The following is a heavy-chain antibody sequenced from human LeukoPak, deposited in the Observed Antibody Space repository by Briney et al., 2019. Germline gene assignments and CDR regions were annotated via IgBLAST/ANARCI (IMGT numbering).Heavy chain of an antibody. CDR3: ARDSDVPFDY. J-gene: IGHJ4*02. CDR2: ISRSSSYI. CDR1: GFTFSTYS. V-gene: IGHV3-21*01. Sequence: GGSLRLSCAASGFTFSTYSMNWVRQAPGKGLEWVSSISRSSSYIYYADPVKGRFTISRDNAKNSLYLQMNSLRAEDTAVYYCARDSDVPFDYWGQGTLVTVSS. D-gene: IGHD3-16*01.